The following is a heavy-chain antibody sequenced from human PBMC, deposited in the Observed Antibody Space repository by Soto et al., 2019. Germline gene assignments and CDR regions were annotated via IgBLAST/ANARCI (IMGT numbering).Heavy chain of an antibody. V-gene: IGHV3-30*18. D-gene: IGHD5-12*01. CDR3: AKNRATLSTATGAY. Sequence: QVQLVESGGGVVQPGRSLRLSCAASGFTFSSYGMHWVRQAPGKGLEWVAVISYEGSNKYYADSVKGRFTISRDNSKNTLYLQMNSLRAEDTAVYYCAKNRATLSTATGAYWGQGTRVTFSS. CDR1: GFTFSSYG. CDR2: ISYEGSNK. J-gene: IGHJ4*02.